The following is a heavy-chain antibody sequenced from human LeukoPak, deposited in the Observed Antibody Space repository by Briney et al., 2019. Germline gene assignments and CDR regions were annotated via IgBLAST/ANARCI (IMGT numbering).Heavy chain of an antibody. D-gene: IGHD3-22*01. CDR1: GFTFSSYS. V-gene: IGHV3-21*01. J-gene: IGHJ4*02. Sequence: GGSLRLSCAASGFTFSSYSMNWVRQAPGKGLEWVSSIRSSSSYIYYADSVKGRFTISRDNAKNSLYLQMNSLRAEDTAVYYCARDDLVPQYYYDSSGDYWGQGTLVTVSS. CDR2: IRSSSSYI. CDR3: ARDDLVPQYYYDSSGDY.